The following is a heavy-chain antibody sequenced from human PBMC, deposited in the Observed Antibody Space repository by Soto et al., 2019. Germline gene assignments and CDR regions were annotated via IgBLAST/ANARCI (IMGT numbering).Heavy chain of an antibody. V-gene: IGHV4-31*03. D-gene: IGHD6-13*01. Sequence: TLSLTCTVSGGSISSGGYYWSWIRQHPGKCLEWIGYIYYSGSTYYNPSLKSRVTISVDTSKNQFSLKLSSVTAADTAVYYCARDRRVAAAGTDKYYYYYGMDVWGQGTTLTVSS. J-gene: IGHJ6*02. CDR3: ARDRRVAAAGTDKYYYYYGMDV. CDR2: IYYSGST. CDR1: GGSISSGGYY.